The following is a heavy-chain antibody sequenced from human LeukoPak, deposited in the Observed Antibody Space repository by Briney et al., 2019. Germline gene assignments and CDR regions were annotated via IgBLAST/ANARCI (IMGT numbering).Heavy chain of an antibody. Sequence: PGGSLRLSCAASGFTFSSSWMHWVCQAPEKGLEWVANIKQDGSEKYYVDSVKGRFTISRDNAKKSLYLQINSLRAEDTAVYYCARDRTTIFGVVLDYWGQGTLVTVSS. CDR2: IKQDGSEK. CDR3: ARDRTTIFGVVLDY. CDR1: GFTFSSSW. D-gene: IGHD3-3*01. V-gene: IGHV3-7*01. J-gene: IGHJ4*02.